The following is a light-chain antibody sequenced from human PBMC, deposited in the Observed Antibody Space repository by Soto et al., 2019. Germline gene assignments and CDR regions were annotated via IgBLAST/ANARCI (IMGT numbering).Light chain of an antibody. V-gene: IGKV3-15*01. CDR2: GVS. CDR1: QSLSYF. J-gene: IGKJ2*01. CDR3: QNYNDWPFA. Sequence: EIVLTQSPAPLSVSPGERVTLSCRASQSLSYFLAWYQHKPGQSPRLLIYGVSTRVAGVPSRFSGGGSATDFTLTISSLQSEDFAVYYCQNYNDWPFAFGHGTKLEI.